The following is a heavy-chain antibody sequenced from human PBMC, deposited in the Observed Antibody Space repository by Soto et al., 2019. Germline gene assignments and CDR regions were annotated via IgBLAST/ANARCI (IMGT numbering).Heavy chain of an antibody. CDR1: GYRFTRYW. Sequence: GESLKIFCKASGYRFTRYWIGWVRQMPGKGLESMGRIDPDDSYTYYSPSFQGHVTISADKSINTAYLQWRSLKASDTAMYYYSTSLVVGELSCGQGTLLPVSS. J-gene: IGHJ1*01. D-gene: IGHD1-26*01. CDR3: STSLVVGELS. V-gene: IGHV5-10-1*01. CDR2: IDPDDSYT.